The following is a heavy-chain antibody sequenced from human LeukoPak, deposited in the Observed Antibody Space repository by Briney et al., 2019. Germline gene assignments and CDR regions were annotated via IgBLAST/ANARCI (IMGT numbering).Heavy chain of an antibody. CDR1: GFIFSDYY. D-gene: IGHD3-10*01. CDR3: AREGGIFGSGNYRMDV. CDR2: ISSTGSYI. Sequence: GGSLRLSCAASGFIFSDYYMSWIRQAPGKGLEWASSISSTGSYIYYADSVKGRFTISRDNAKNSLYLQMYSLRAEDTAVYYCAREGGIFGSGNYRMDVWGQGTTVTVSS. J-gene: IGHJ6*02. V-gene: IGHV3-11*04.